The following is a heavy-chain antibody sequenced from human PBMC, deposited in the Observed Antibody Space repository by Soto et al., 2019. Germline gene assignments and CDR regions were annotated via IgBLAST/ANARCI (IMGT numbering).Heavy chain of an antibody. CDR2: ISRDGSSK. J-gene: IGHJ5*02. V-gene: IGHV3-74*01. D-gene: IGHD6-19*01. Sequence: EVQLVESGGGLVQPGGSLRLACATSGFTFDNYWMQWVRQAPGKGLVWVSHISRDGSSKEYADSVKGRFTISRDSASNTVYRQMHRLRVEDTAVYYCARDMPGSGQAGRWFDPWGQGILVTVSS. CDR3: ARDMPGSGQAGRWFDP. CDR1: GFTFDNYW.